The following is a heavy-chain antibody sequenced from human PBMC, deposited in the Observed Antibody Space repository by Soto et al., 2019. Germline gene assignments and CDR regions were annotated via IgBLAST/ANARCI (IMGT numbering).Heavy chain of an antibody. CDR2: ISGSDGKT. D-gene: IGHD1-26*01. CDR1: GSSFTSYA. V-gene: IGHV3-23*01. Sequence: PGGSLRLSCAASGSSFTSYALSWVRQAPGKGLEWVSTISGSDGKTYYADSVKGRFSISRDTSKTTLYLQMNSLRVEDTAVYYCARWSFLDYWGQGTRVTVSS. J-gene: IGHJ4*02. CDR3: ARWSFLDY.